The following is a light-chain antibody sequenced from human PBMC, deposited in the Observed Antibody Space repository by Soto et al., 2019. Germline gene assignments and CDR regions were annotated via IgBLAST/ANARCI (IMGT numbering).Light chain of an antibody. CDR3: QQRSNFPLT. J-gene: IGKJ4*01. CDR1: QSVSSY. V-gene: IGKV3-11*01. CDR2: DAS. Sequence: EIVLTQSPATLSLSPGERATLSCRASQSVSSYLAWYQQKPGQAPRLLIYDASNRATGIPARFSGSGSGTDFTLTISSXEPEDFAVYYCQQRSNFPLTFGGGTKVDIK.